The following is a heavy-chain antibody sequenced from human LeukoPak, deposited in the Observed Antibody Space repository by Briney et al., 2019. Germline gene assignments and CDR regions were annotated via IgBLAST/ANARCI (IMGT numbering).Heavy chain of an antibody. CDR3: ARVGGSAYPSTGFDF. V-gene: IGHV4-38-2*02. Sequence: EPSETLSLTCTVSGYSISSGYYWGWIRQPPGKGLEWIGSIYHSGVTDYNPSLKSRVTISVDTSKNQFSLKLSSVTAADTAVYNCARVGGSAYPSTGFDFWGQGTLVTVSS. D-gene: IGHD3-16*01. J-gene: IGHJ5*01. CDR2: IYHSGVT. CDR1: GYSISSGYY.